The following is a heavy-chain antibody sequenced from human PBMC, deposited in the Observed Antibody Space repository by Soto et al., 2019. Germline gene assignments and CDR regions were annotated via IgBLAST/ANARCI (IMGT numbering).Heavy chain of an antibody. J-gene: IGHJ6*02. CDR2: IVVGSGNT. Sequence: SVKVSCKASGFTFTSCAVQWVRQDRGQRLEWIGWIVVGSGNTNYAQKFQERVTITRDISTSTAYMELSSLRSEDTAVYYCARDRTEYCTNGVCYTSRDYYYYYGMDVWGQGTTVTVSS. V-gene: IGHV1-58*01. D-gene: IGHD2-8*01. CDR1: GFTFTSCA. CDR3: ARDRTEYCTNGVCYTSRDYYYYYGMDV.